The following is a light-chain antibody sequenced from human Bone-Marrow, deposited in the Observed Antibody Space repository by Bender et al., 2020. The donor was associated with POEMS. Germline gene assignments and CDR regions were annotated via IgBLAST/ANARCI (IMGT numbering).Light chain of an antibody. Sequence: QSALTQPPSASGSPGQSVTISCTGTSSDVGGSNYVSWYQQHPGKVPKLLIYEGSERPSGISSRFSGSKSGNTASLTISGLQAEDEADYYCCSFAGNSTWVFGGGTKLTVL. CDR3: CSFAGNSTWV. J-gene: IGLJ3*02. CDR2: EGS. V-gene: IGLV2-23*01. CDR1: SSDVGGSNY.